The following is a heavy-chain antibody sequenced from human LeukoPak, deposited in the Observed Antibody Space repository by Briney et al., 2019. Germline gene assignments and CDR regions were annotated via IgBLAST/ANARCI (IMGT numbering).Heavy chain of an antibody. CDR1: GGTFSSYA. CDR2: IIPILGIA. J-gene: IGHJ4*02. D-gene: IGHD5-24*01. Sequence: ASVKVSCKASGGTFSSYAISWVRQAPGQGLEWMGRIIPILGIANYAQKFQGRVTITADKSTSTAYMELSSLRSEDMAVYYCATRDGYNQHFDYWGQGTLVTVSS. V-gene: IGHV1-69*04. CDR3: ATRDGYNQHFDY.